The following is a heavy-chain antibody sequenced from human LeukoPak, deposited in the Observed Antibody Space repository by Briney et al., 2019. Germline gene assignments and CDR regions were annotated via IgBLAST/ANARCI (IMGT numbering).Heavy chain of an antibody. CDR1: GGSISSSSYY. J-gene: IGHJ4*02. CDR3: ARRYCSSTSCSIDY. D-gene: IGHD2-2*01. CDR2: IYYSGST. Sequence: PSETLSLTCTVSGGSISSSSYYWGWIRQPPGKGLEWIGSIYYSGSTYYNPSLKSRVTISVDTSKNQFSLKLSSVTAADTAVYYCARRYCSSTSCSIDYWGQGTLVTVSS. V-gene: IGHV4-39*07.